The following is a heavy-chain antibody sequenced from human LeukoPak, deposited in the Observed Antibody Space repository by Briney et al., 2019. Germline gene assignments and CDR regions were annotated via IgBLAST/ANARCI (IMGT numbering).Heavy chain of an antibody. V-gene: IGHV3-23*01. Sequence: PGGSLRLSCAASGFTFSSYAMGWVRQAPGKGLEWVSAISGSGGSTYYADSVKGRFTISRDNSKNTLYLQMNSLRAEDTAVYYCAKGEAARPGLGFDYWGQGTLVTVSS. J-gene: IGHJ4*02. CDR2: ISGSGGST. CDR3: AKGEAARPGLGFDY. D-gene: IGHD6-6*01. CDR1: GFTFSSYA.